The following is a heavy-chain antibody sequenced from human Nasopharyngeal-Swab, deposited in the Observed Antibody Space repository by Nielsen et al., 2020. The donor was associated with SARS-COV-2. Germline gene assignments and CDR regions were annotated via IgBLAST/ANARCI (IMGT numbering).Heavy chain of an antibody. J-gene: IGHJ4*02. D-gene: IGHD1-14*01. Sequence: GGSLKISCAASGFTFSSYAMHWVRQAPGKGLEWVAVISYDGSNKYYADSVKGRFTISRDNSKNTLYLQMNSLRAEDTAVYYCARDDLMSARRINRAVDYWGQGTLVTVSS. CDR3: ARDDLMSARRINRAVDY. CDR2: ISYDGSNK. CDR1: GFTFSSYA. V-gene: IGHV3-30-3*01.